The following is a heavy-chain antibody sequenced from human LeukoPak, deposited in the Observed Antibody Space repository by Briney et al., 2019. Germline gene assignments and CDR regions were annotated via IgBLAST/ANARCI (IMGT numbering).Heavy chain of an antibody. CDR2: MYHSGST. V-gene: IGHV4-39*01. CDR1: GGSISSSNYY. J-gene: IGHJ4*02. Sequence: SETLSLTCTVSGGSISSSNYYWGWIRQPPGKGLEWIGSMYHSGSTYYNPSLKSRVTISVDTTKNQFFLKLSLETAADTAVYYCATITFGGVKGSYYFDYWGQGTLVTVSS. CDR3: ATITFGGVKGSYYFDY. D-gene: IGHD3-16*01.